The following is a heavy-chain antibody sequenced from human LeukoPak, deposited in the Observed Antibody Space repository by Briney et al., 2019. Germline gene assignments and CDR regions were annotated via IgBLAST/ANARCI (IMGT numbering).Heavy chain of an antibody. D-gene: IGHD3-22*01. CDR2: INPNSGGT. Sequence: ASVKVSCKASGYTFTGYYMHWVRQAPGQGLEWMGWINPNSGGTNYAQKFQGRVTMTRDTSISTAYMELSRLRSDDTAVYYCAVMGYYYDSSGYYYFDYWGQGTLDTVSS. CDR3: AVMGYYYDSSGYYYFDY. V-gene: IGHV1-2*02. CDR1: GYTFTGYY. J-gene: IGHJ4*02.